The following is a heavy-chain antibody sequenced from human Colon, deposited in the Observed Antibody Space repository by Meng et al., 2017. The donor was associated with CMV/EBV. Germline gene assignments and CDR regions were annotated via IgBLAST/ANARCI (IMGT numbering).Heavy chain of an antibody. Sequence: ASVKVSCKASGYTFTGYYMHWVRQAPGQGLEWMGWINPTIGGTNYAQKFQGRVTMTRDTSISTAYMELSRLKADDTAVYYCARDRRFLEWLPDYYYGMDVWGQGTTVTVSS. CDR2: INPTIGGT. V-gene: IGHV1-2*02. CDR1: GYTFTGYY. J-gene: IGHJ6*02. D-gene: IGHD3-3*01. CDR3: ARDRRFLEWLPDYYYGMDV.